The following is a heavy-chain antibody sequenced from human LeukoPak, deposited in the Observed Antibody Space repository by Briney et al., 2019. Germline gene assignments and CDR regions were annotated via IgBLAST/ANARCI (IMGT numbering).Heavy chain of an antibody. CDR2: VHYTGST. CDR3: ARYGFYHFDS. V-gene: IGHV4-59*01. CDR1: GGSIRGYY. Sequence: SGTLSLTCTASGGSIRGYYWSWVRQPPGRGPEFIGHVHYTGSTYYNPSLKSRVAISLDTPKNQFSLKLSSVTAADTAVYYCARYGFYHFDSWGQGTRVTVSS. D-gene: IGHD3-3*01. J-gene: IGHJ4*02.